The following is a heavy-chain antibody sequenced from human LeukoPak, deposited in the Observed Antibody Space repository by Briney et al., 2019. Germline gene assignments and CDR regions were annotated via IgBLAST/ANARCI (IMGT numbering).Heavy chain of an antibody. CDR2: INPSSGGT. CDR3: ARDRSSTGPNSFDY. V-gene: IGHV1-2*02. D-gene: IGHD4-17*01. J-gene: IGHJ4*02. Sequence: ASVKVSCKASGYTFTGYYMHWVRQAPGQGLEWMGWINPSSGGTNYAQKFQGRVTMTRDTSISTAYMELSRLRSDDTAVYYCARDRSSTGPNSFDYWGQGTLVTVSS. CDR1: GYTFTGYY.